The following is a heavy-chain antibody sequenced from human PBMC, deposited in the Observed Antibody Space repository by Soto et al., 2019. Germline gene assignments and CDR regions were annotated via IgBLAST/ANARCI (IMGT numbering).Heavy chain of an antibody. D-gene: IGHD6-19*01. V-gene: IGHV3-23*01. CDR3: AKDYAFTVAGGYCYFDL. J-gene: IGHJ2*01. Sequence: EVQLLESGGGLVQPGGSLRLSCAASGFSFRTYGMSWVRQAPGRGLEWVSGISGGAGTTYYADSVKGRFTISRDTSENTLYLQMNSLRAEDTALYYCAKDYAFTVAGGYCYFDLWGRGTSVTVSS. CDR1: GFSFRTYG. CDR2: ISGGAGTT.